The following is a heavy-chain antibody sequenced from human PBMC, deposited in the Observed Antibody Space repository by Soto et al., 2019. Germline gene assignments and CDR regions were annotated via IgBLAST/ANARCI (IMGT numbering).Heavy chain of an antibody. J-gene: IGHJ4*02. CDR1: GFYFNNYG. CDR2: VSKSDYT. Sequence: GGSLRLSCAVSGFYFNNYGINWVRQPPGKGLEWVSSVSKSDYTYYSDSVKGRFTISRDNAKNSVSLQMNSLRAEDTAVYYCAREDSIIIPAVSDFWGQGTLVTVS. D-gene: IGHD2-2*01. V-gene: IGHV3-21*01. CDR3: AREDSIIIPAVSDF.